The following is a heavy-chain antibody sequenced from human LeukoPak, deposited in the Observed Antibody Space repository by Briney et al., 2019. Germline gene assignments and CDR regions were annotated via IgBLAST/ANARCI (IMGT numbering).Heavy chain of an antibody. Sequence: GASVKVSCKASGYTFTSYGISWVRQAPGQGLEWMGWISAYNGNTNYAQKLQGRVTMTTDTSTSTAYMELRSLRSDDTAVYYCARDRYCSSTSCYWDAFDIWGQGTMVTVSS. CDR2: ISAYNGNT. J-gene: IGHJ3*02. D-gene: IGHD2-2*01. CDR1: GYTFTSYG. CDR3: ARDRYCSSTSCYWDAFDI. V-gene: IGHV1-18*01.